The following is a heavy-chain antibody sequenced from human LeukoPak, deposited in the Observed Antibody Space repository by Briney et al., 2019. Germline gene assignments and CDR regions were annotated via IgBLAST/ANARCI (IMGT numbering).Heavy chain of an antibody. Sequence: GGSLRLSRAASGFTFSSYGMHWVRQAPGKGLGWVAVISYDGSNKYYADSVKGRFTISRDNSKNTLYLQMNSLRAEDTAVYYCAKGAKYYYDSSGYPLLALWGQGTLVTVSS. D-gene: IGHD3-22*01. CDR1: GFTFSSYG. CDR3: AKGAKYYYDSSGYPLLAL. CDR2: ISYDGSNK. V-gene: IGHV3-30*18. J-gene: IGHJ4*02.